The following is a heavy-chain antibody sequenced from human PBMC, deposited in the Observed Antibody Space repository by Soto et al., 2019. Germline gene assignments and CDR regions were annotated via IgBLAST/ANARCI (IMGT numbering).Heavy chain of an antibody. V-gene: IGHV3-20*04. CDR1: GFTFDDYG. CDR3: AGACNSAHCPYYFDC. Sequence: PGGSLRLSCAASGFTFDDYGMSWVRQAPGKGLEWVSGINWNGGSTGYADSVKGRFTISRDNAKNSLYLQMNTLKAEDTFVYYCAGACNSAHCPYYFDCWGLGNLVTVSS. J-gene: IGHJ4*02. D-gene: IGHD2-2*01. CDR2: INWNGGST.